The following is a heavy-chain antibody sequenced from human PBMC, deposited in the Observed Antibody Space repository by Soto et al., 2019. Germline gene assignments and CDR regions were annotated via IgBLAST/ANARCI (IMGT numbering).Heavy chain of an antibody. CDR3: AKRVVLTATTYYFEY. CDR1: GFTFGSSA. Sequence: GGSLRLSCAASGFTFGSSAMAWVLQALGKGLEWVSSINSRGITYYTDSVKGRFTISRDNSKNTLYLQMNSLRAEDTAMYYCAKRVVLTATTYYFEYWGRGTLVTVSS. CDR2: INSRGIT. V-gene: IGHV3-23*01. J-gene: IGHJ4*02. D-gene: IGHD2-21*02.